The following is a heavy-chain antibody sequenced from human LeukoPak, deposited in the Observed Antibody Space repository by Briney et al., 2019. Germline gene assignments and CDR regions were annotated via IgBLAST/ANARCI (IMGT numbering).Heavy chain of an antibody. D-gene: IGHD6-13*01. CDR3: ARDSSSWYHYYYGMDV. CDR2: INHSGST. V-gene: IGHV4-34*01. Sequence: PSETLSLTCAVYGGSFSGYYWGWIRQPPGKGLEWIGEINHSGSTNYNPSLKSRVTISVDTSKNQFSLKLSSVTAADTAVYYCARDSSSWYHYYYGMDVWGKGTTVTVSS. J-gene: IGHJ6*04. CDR1: GGSFSGYY.